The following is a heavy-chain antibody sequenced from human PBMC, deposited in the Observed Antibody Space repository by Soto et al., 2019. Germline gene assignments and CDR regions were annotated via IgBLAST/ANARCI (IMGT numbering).Heavy chain of an antibody. CDR2: IYYSGST. CDR1: GGAISISSYY. J-gene: IGHJ4*02. V-gene: IGHV4-39*01. D-gene: IGHD5-18*01. CDR3: ARLGVDPDMADSDY. Sequence: PSETLSLTCTVSGGAISISSYYLGWIRQPPGKGLEWIGSIYYSGSTYYNPSLKSRVTISVDTSKNQFSLKLSSVTAADTAVYYCARLGVDPDMADSDYWGQGTRVTLSP.